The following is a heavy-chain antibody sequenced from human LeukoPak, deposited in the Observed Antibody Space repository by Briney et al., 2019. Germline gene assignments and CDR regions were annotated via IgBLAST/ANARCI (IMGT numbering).Heavy chain of an antibody. CDR2: IYSGGST. Sequence: GGSLRLSCAASGFTFSNYWMHWVRQAPGKGLEWVSVIYSGGSTYYADSVKGRFTISRHNSKNTLYLQMNSLRAEDTAVYYCASGIAVAVFWGQGTLVTVSS. CDR3: ASGIAVAVF. V-gene: IGHV3-53*04. CDR1: GFTFSNYW. J-gene: IGHJ4*02. D-gene: IGHD6-19*01.